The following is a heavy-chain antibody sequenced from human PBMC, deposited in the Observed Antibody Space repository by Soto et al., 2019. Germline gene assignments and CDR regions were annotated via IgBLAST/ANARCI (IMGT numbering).Heavy chain of an antibody. V-gene: IGHV3-73*01. CDR3: AKLGVGPKLDF. CDR2: VRNRLYSFTA. CDR1: GFPYRNGA. J-gene: IGHJ4*02. Sequence: ECLGLSCAASGFPYRNGALLWVRQASGKGVDGVGVVRNRLYSFTAVYTASVKGRLTVSRDDSKNRAFREMNSLKTEDTSVYYCAKLGVGPKLDFWGQGT. D-gene: IGHD1-26*01.